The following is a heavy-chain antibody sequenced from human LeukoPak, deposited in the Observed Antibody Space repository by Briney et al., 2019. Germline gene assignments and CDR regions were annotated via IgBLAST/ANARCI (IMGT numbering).Heavy chain of an antibody. CDR1: GFTFSSYS. J-gene: IGHJ6*03. CDR2: ISSSSSTI. D-gene: IGHD6-6*01. CDR3: ARGPRSSSSEYYYYYMDV. Sequence: PGGSLRLSCAASGFTFSSYSMNSVRQAPGKGLEWVSYISSSSSTIYYADSVKGRFTISRDNAKNSLYLQMNSLRDEDTAVYYCARGPRSSSSEYYYYYMDVWGKGTTVTVSS. V-gene: IGHV3-48*02.